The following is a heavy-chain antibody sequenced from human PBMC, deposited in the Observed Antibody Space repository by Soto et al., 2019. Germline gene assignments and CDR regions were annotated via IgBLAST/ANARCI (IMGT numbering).Heavy chain of an antibody. V-gene: IGHV3-74*01. J-gene: IGHJ6*02. D-gene: IGHD2-2*01. CDR2: IDSYGSST. Sequence: EVQLVESGGGLVQPGGSLRLACAASGFTFSRHWMHWVRQAPGKGLVWVSRIDSYGSSTHYADSVKGRFTISRDNAKNALYLQMNSLRDEDTAVYYCASPVVPAAMGGPYFYGIDVWGQGTTVTVSS. CDR3: ASPVVPAAMGGPYFYGIDV. CDR1: GFTFSRHW.